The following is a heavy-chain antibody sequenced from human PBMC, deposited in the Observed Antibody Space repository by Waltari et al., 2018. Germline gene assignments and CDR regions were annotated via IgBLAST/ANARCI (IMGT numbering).Heavy chain of an antibody. CDR1: GGTFSSYA. CDR3: ARGVVDTAMVGGGGYFDY. CDR2: SIPIFGTA. V-gene: IGHV1-69*06. Sequence: QVQLVQSGAEVKKPGSSVKVSCKASGGTFSSYAISWVRQAPGQGLEWMGGSIPIFGTANYAQKFQGRVTITADKSTSTAYMELSSLRSEDTAVYYCARGVVDTAMVGGGGYFDYWGQGTLVTVSS. D-gene: IGHD5-18*01. J-gene: IGHJ4*02.